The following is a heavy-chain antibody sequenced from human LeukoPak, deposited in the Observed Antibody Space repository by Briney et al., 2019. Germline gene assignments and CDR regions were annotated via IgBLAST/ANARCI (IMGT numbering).Heavy chain of an antibody. J-gene: IGHJ4*02. Sequence: SETLSLTCTVSGGSISSYYWSWIRQPPGKGLEWIGYIYYSGSTNYNPSLKSRVTISVDTSKNQFSLKLSSVTAADTAVYYCARNARSSRADGTFDYWGQGTLVTVSS. CDR2: IYYSGST. D-gene: IGHD6-6*01. CDR3: ARNARSSRADGTFDY. CDR1: GGSISSYY. V-gene: IGHV4-59*01.